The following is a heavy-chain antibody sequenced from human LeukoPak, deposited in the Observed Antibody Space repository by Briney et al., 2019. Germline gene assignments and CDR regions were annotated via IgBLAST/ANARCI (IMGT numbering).Heavy chain of an antibody. Sequence: LRASVKVSCKASGYTFTGYYMHSVRQAPGQGLEWMGWTNPNSGGTNYAQKFQGRVTMTRDTSISTAYMELSRLRSDDTAVYYCARERPLGSSWHWNWFDPWGQGTLVTVSS. D-gene: IGHD6-13*01. CDR1: GYTFTGYY. CDR2: TNPNSGGT. J-gene: IGHJ5*02. V-gene: IGHV1-2*02. CDR3: ARERPLGSSWHWNWFDP.